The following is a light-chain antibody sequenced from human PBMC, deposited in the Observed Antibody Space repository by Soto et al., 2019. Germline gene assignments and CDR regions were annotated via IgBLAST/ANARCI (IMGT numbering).Light chain of an antibody. CDR1: QSVSSRY. CDR2: GAS. J-gene: IGKJ5*01. Sequence: EIVLTQSPGTLSLSPGERATLSCRASQSVSSRYLAWYQQKPGQAPRLLIYGASSRATGIPDRFSGSGSGTDFTLTISRLEPEDFAVYYWQQYCSSPWISFGQGTRLEIK. CDR3: QQYCSSPWIS. V-gene: IGKV3-20*01.